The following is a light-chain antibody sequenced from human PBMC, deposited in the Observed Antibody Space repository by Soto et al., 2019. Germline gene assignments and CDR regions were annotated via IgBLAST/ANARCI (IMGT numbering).Light chain of an antibody. V-gene: IGKV3-20*01. Sequence: EIVLTQSPGTLSLSPGERATLSCRASQSVNSFYLAWFQQKPGQAPRLLIYGASTRATGIPDRFSGSGSGTDFTLTISRLEPEDFAVYYCKQYGRSPPWTFGQGTKVEFK. CDR2: GAS. CDR3: KQYGRSPPWT. J-gene: IGKJ1*01. CDR1: QSVNSFY.